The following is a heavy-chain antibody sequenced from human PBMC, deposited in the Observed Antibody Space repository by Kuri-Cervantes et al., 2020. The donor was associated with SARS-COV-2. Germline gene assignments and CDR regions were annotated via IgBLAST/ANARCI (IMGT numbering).Heavy chain of an antibody. V-gene: IGHV4-59*08. D-gene: IGHD3-22*01. CDR3: ANGGSGYYLHDAFDI. Sequence: GSLRLSCTVSGGSISSYYWSWIRQPPGKGLEWIGYIYYSGSTNYNPSLKSRVTISVDTSKNQFSLKLSSVTAADTAVYYCANGGSGYYLHDAFDIWGQGTMVTVSS. CDR1: GGSISSYY. CDR2: IYYSGST. J-gene: IGHJ3*02.